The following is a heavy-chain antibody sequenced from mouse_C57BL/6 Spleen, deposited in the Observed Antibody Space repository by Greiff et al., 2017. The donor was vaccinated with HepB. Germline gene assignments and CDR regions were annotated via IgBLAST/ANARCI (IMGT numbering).Heavy chain of an antibody. CDR1: GYAFSSYW. J-gene: IGHJ4*01. CDR2: IYPGDGDT. V-gene: IGHV1-80*01. CDR3: ARIPNYYGSSYEDYAMDY. Sequence: VKLMESGAELVKPGASVKISCKASGYAFSSYWMNWVKQRPGKGLEWIGQIYPGDGDTTYNGKFKGKATLTADKSSSTAYMQLSSLTSEDSAVYFCARIPNYYGSSYEDYAMDYWGQGTSVTVSS. D-gene: IGHD1-1*01.